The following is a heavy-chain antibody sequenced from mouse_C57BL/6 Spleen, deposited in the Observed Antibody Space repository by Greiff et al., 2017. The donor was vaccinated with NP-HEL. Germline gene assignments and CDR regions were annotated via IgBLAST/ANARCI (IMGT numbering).Heavy chain of an antibody. V-gene: IGHV1-64*01. J-gene: IGHJ4*01. CDR1: GYTFTSYW. Sequence: VQLQQPGAELVKPGASVKLSCKASGYTFTSYWMHWVKQRPGQGLEWIGMIHPNSGSTNYNEKFKSKATLTVDKSSSTAYMQLSSLTSEDSAVYYCALHYDYDEGYAMDYWGQGTSVTVSS. CDR2: IHPNSGST. CDR3: ALHYDYDEGYAMDY. D-gene: IGHD2-4*01.